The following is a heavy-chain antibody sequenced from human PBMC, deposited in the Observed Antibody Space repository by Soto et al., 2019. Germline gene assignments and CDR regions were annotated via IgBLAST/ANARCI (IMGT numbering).Heavy chain of an antibody. J-gene: IGHJ6*02. CDR2: ISGSGGST. Sequence: PGGSLRLSCAASGFTFSSYAMSWVRQAPGKGLEWVSAISGSGGSTYYADSVKGRFTISRDNSKNTLYLQMNSLRAGDTAVYYCAKSGASYYGMDVWGQGTTVTVSS. V-gene: IGHV3-23*01. CDR3: AKSGASYYGMDV. CDR1: GFTFSSYA. D-gene: IGHD1-26*01.